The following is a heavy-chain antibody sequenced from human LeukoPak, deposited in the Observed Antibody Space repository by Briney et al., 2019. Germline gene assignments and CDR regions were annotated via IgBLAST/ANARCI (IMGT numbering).Heavy chain of an antibody. CDR2: IYHSGSA. J-gene: IGHJ3*02. V-gene: IGHV4-31*03. Sequence: SQTLSLTCTVSGGFISSGGYYWSWIRQHPGKGLEWIGYIYHSGSANYNPSLKSRVTISVDTSKNQFSLKLSSVTAADTAVYYCARWVAAKTTFDIWGQGTMATVSP. CDR3: ARWVAAKTTFDI. D-gene: IGHD2-15*01. CDR1: GGFISSGGYY.